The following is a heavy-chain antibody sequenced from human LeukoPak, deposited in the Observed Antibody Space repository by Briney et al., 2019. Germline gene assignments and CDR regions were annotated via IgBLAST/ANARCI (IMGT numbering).Heavy chain of an antibody. CDR3: ARRPRYSSGWYGGRGGYYYYSMDV. Sequence: PSETLSLTCAVYGGSFSGYYWSWIRQPPGKGLEWIGEINHSGSTNYNPSLKSRVTISVDTSKNRFSLKLSSVTAADTAVYYCARRPRYSSGWYGGRGGYYYYSMDVWGQGTTVTVSS. V-gene: IGHV4-34*01. CDR2: INHSGST. D-gene: IGHD6-19*01. CDR1: GGSFSGYY. J-gene: IGHJ6*02.